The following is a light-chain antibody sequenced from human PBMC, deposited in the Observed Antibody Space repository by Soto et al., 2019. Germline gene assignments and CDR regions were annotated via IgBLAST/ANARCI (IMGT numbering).Light chain of an antibody. CDR2: QTS. CDR3: QQYNNWPPIT. CDR1: QYINTR. J-gene: IGKJ5*01. V-gene: IGKV3D-15*01. Sequence: EIVLTQSPATLSSFPGDRVTVSCRASQYINTRLAWYQHRPGQAPRLLIYQTSIRAAGIPARFSGSGSGTEFILTISSLQSEDFGVYYCQQYNNWPPITFGQGTRLEIK.